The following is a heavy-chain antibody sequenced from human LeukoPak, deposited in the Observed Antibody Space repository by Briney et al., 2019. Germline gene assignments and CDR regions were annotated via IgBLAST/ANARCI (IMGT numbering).Heavy chain of an antibody. Sequence: GGPLRLSCAASGFTFSSYEMNGVREAPGKGLEGVSYISSSGSTIYYADSVKGRFTISRDNAKNSLYLQMNSLRAEDTAVYYCAIGQQLLSDAFDIWGQGRMVTVSS. CDR3: AIGQQLLSDAFDI. V-gene: IGHV3-48*03. J-gene: IGHJ3*02. CDR1: GFTFSSYE. D-gene: IGHD6-13*01. CDR2: ISSSGSTI.